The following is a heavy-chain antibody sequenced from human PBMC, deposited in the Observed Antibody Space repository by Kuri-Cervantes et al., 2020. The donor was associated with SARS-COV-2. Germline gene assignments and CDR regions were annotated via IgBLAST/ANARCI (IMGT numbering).Heavy chain of an antibody. CDR1: GGSISSSSYY. Sequence: GSLRLSCTASGGSISSSSYYWGWIRQPPGKGLEWIGSIYSSGSTYYNPSLKSRVTISVDTSKNQFSLKLSSVTAADTAVYYCARNWGRYYFDYWGQGTLVTVSS. D-gene: IGHD7-27*01. J-gene: IGHJ4*02. CDR2: IYSSGST. V-gene: IGHV4-39*01. CDR3: ARNWGRYYFDY.